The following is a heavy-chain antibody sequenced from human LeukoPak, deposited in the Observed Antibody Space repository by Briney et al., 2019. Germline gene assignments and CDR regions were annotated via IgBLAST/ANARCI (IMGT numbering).Heavy chain of an antibody. V-gene: IGHV6-1*01. CDR2: TYYRSKWYY. CDR1: GDSVSSTSAA. CDR3: ARITASGSHDY. J-gene: IGHJ4*02. D-gene: IGHD6-25*01. Sequence: SRTLSLTCAISGDSVSSTSAAGNWIRQSPSRGLECVGRTYYRSKWYYDYAMSVKGRVTINPDTSKNQFSLQLNSVTHDDTDMYYCARITASGSHDYWGQGTLVTVSP.